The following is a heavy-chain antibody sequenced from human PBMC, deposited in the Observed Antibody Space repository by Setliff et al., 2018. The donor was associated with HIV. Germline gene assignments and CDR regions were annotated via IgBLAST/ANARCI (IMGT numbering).Heavy chain of an antibody. CDR2: IYTSGST. D-gene: IGHD3-10*01. CDR3: ATYADRESNRFDP. V-gene: IGHV4-61*02. Sequence: TLSLTCTVSGGSISSGSYYWSWIRQPAGKGLEWIGRIYTSGSTTYNASLKSRVNISVDTSKNQFSLKLSSVTAADTAVYYCATYADRESNRFDPWGQGILVTVSS. J-gene: IGHJ5*02. CDR1: GGSISSGSYY.